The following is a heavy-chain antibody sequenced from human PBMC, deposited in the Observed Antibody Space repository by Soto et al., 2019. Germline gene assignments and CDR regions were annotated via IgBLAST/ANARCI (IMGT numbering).Heavy chain of an antibody. V-gene: IGHV4-59*01. J-gene: IGHJ5*02. CDR3: ARTLKPTRNTDTNWFDP. CDR2: VYYSGRN. Sequence: SETLSLTCTVSGDSISSYYWSWIRQPPGKGLEWIGYVYYSGRNDYSPSLESRVAMSVDMSKNQVSLNLSSVTAADTAVYYCARTLKPTRNTDTNWFDPWGQGPWSPSP. CDR1: GDSISSYY. D-gene: IGHD1-1*01.